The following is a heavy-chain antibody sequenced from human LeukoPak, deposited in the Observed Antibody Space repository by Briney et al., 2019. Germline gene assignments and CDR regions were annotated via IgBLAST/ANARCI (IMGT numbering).Heavy chain of an antibody. D-gene: IGHD3-16*01. V-gene: IGHV4-31*03. CDR1: GASTRSGGYY. CDR2: IFYSGST. J-gene: IGHJ4*02. CDR3: ARATYCYAYSALPTPGLSDY. Sequence: PSDTLSLTCTVSGASTRSGGYYWSWIRQHPGKGLEWLGYIFYSGSTYYNPSLKSRVTISVDTSKNQFSLKLSSVTAADTAVYYCARATYCYAYSALPTPGLSDYWGQGTLVTVSS.